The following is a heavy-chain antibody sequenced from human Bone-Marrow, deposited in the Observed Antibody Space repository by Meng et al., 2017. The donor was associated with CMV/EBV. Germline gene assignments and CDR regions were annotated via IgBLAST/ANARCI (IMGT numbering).Heavy chain of an antibody. CDR1: GYTVTGYY. Sequence: ASVKVSCKASGYTVTGYYMHWVRQAPGQGLEWMGWINPNSGGTNYAQKVQGRVTMTRDTSISTAYMELSRLRSDDTAVYYCASSWIHSSSSRLQHWGQGTLVTVSS. D-gene: IGHD6-6*01. J-gene: IGHJ1*01. CDR3: ASSWIHSSSSRLQH. V-gene: IGHV1-2*02. CDR2: INPNSGGT.